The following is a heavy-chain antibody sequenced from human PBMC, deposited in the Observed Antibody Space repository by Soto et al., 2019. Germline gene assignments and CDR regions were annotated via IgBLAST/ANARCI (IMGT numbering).Heavy chain of an antibody. CDR2: INAGNGNT. J-gene: IGHJ4*02. CDR1: GYTFTSYA. Sequence: QVQLVQSGAEVKKPGASVKVSCKASGYTFTSYAMHWVRQAPGQRLEWMGWINAGNGNTKYSQKFQGRVTITRDTSASTTYMELSSLRSEDTAVYYCARLDSEPENFDYWGQGTLVTVSS. D-gene: IGHD1-1*01. V-gene: IGHV1-3*01. CDR3: ARLDSEPENFDY.